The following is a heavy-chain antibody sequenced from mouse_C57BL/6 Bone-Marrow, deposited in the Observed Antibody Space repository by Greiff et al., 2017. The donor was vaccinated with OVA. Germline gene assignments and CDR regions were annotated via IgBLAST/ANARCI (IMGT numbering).Heavy chain of an antibody. CDR3: ARGRDYSNYFDY. D-gene: IGHD2-5*01. J-gene: IGHJ2*01. CDR1: GYAFSSYW. Sequence: QVQLQQSGAELVKPGASVKISCKASGYAFSSYWMNWVKQRPGKGLEWIGQIYPGDGDTNYNGKFKGKATLTADKSSSTAYMQLSSLTSEDSAVYFCARGRDYSNYFDYWGQGTTPTVSS. CDR2: IYPGDGDT. V-gene: IGHV1-80*01.